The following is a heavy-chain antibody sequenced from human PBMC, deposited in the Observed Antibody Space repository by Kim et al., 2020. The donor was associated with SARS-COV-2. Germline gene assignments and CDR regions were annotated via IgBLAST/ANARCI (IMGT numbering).Heavy chain of an antibody. V-gene: IGHV4-59*08. CDR2: IYHSGNT. J-gene: IGHJ4*02. Sequence: SETLSLTCTVSGGSISGSYWSWSRQTPGKGLEWIGCIYHSGNTKYNPSLKSRITISVDTSKNQFSLKLSSVTAADAAVYYCARHAHFGDCFDYWGQGTLVTVSS. CDR1: GGSISGSY. CDR3: ARHAHFGDCFDY. D-gene: IGHD4-17*01.